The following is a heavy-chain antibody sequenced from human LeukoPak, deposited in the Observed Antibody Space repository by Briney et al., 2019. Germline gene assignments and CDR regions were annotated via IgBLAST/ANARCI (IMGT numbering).Heavy chain of an antibody. CDR3: ARASVEYYDILTQHVRFDY. CDR1: GFTFSSYW. J-gene: IGHJ4*02. CDR2: IKQDGSEK. D-gene: IGHD3-9*01. Sequence: GGSLRLSCAASGFTFSSYWMSWVRQAPGKGLEWVANIKQDGSEKNYVDSVKGRFTISRDNAKNSLYLQMNSLRAEDTAVYYCARASVEYYDILTQHVRFDYWGQGTLVTVSS. V-gene: IGHV3-7*01.